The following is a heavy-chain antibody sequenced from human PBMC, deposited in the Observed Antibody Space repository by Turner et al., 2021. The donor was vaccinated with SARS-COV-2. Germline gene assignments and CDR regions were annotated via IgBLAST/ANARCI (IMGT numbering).Heavy chain of an antibody. CDR1: GFTFSRYC. D-gene: IGHD3-22*01. CDR3: ARSPTAPGYYYDSSGYYTPYYFDY. CDR2: ISSSSSYI. V-gene: IGHV3-21*01. Sequence: EVQLVESGGGLVKPGGSLRLSCAASGFTFSRYCMNWVRQAPGKGLEWVSSISSSSSYIYYADSVKGRFTISRDNAKNSLYLQMNSLRAEDTAVYYCARSPTAPGYYYDSSGYYTPYYFDYWGQGTLVTVSS. J-gene: IGHJ4*02.